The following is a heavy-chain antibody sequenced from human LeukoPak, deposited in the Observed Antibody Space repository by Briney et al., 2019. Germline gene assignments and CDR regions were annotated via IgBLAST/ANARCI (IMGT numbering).Heavy chain of an antibody. Sequence: GGSLRLSCAASGFTFSTYWMHWVRQAPGTGLVWVSRIKSDGSNSNYADCVKGRFPISRDNAKNTLYLQMNSLRAEDTAVYHCVRVGGRSSIGGDCWGQGTLVTVSS. D-gene: IGHD3-10*01. CDR2: IKSDGSNS. CDR3: VRVGGRSSIGGDC. J-gene: IGHJ4*02. CDR1: GFTFSTYW. V-gene: IGHV3-74*01.